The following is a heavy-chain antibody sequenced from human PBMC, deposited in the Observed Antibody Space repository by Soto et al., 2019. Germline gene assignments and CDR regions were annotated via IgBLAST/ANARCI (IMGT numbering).Heavy chain of an antibody. D-gene: IGHD3-22*01. J-gene: IGHJ4*02. CDR1: GFTFSSYG. Sequence: PGGSLRLSCAASGFTFSSYGMHWVRQAPGKGLEWVAVISYDGSNKYYADSVKGRFTISRDNSKNTLYLQMNSLRAEDTAVYYCAEDSSGPLYYWGQGTLVTVSS. CDR2: ISYDGSNK. V-gene: IGHV3-30*18. CDR3: AEDSSGPLYY.